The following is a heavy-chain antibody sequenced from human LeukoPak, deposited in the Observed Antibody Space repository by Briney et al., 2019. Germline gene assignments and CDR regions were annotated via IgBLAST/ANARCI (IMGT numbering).Heavy chain of an antibody. V-gene: IGHV1-2*02. J-gene: IGHJ4*02. Sequence: ASVKVSCTASGYTFTGYHMHWVRQAPGQGLEWMGWINPNSGGTNSAQKFQGRVTMTRDTSISTAYMELSRLRSDDTAVYYCAREDCSSTSCYLVSGYFDYWGQGTLVTVSS. CDR2: INPNSGGT. CDR3: AREDCSSTSCYLVSGYFDY. CDR1: GYTFTGYH. D-gene: IGHD2-2*01.